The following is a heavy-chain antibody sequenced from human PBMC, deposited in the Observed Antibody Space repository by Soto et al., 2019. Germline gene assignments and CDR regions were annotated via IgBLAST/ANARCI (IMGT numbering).Heavy chain of an antibody. CDR2: IYPGDSDT. CDR3: ARQAPSYYYYYYMDV. J-gene: IGHJ6*03. V-gene: IGHV5-51*01. CDR1: GYSFTSYW. Sequence: GESLKISCKGSGYSFTSYWIGWVRQMPGKGLEWMGIIYPGDSDTRYSPSFQGQVTISADKSISTAYLQWSSLKASDTAMYYCARQAPSYYYYYYMDVWGKGTTVTVSS.